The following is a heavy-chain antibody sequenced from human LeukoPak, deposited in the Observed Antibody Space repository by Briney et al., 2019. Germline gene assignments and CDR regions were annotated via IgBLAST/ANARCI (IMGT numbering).Heavy chain of an antibody. Sequence: SETLSLTCTVSGGSISSYYWSWIRQAPGKGLEWIGYIYYSGSTNYNPSLKSRVTISVDTSKNQFSLKLSSVTAADTAVYYCARSVVAALMDPYFDYWGQGTLVTVSS. CDR3: ARSVVAALMDPYFDY. J-gene: IGHJ4*02. CDR1: GGSISSYY. CDR2: IYYSGST. V-gene: IGHV4-59*01. D-gene: IGHD2-15*01.